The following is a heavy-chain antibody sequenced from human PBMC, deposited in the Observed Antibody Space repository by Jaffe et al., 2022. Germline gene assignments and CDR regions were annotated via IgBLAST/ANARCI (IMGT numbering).Heavy chain of an antibody. Sequence: QVQLQQWGAGLLKPSETLSLTCAVYGGSFSGYYWSWIRQPPGKGLEWIGEINHSGSTNYNPSLKSRVTISVDTSKNQFSLKLSSVTAADTAVYYCASSLYCSSTSCHNFDYWGQGTLVTVSS. CDR2: INHSGST. V-gene: IGHV4-34*01. D-gene: IGHD2-2*01. J-gene: IGHJ4*02. CDR3: ASSLYCSSTSCHNFDY. CDR1: GGSFSGYY.